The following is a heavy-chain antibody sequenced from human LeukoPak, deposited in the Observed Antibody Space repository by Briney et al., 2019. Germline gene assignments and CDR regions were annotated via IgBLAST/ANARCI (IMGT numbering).Heavy chain of an antibody. CDR3: ARVVVTTGFDY. J-gene: IGHJ4*02. D-gene: IGHD4/OR15-4a*01. CDR2: ISAYNGNT. V-gene: IGHV1-18*01. Sequence: VASVKVSCKASGYTFTSYGIRWVRQAPGQGLEWMGWISAYNGNTNYAQKLQGRVTMTTDTSTSTAYMELRSLRSDDTAVYYCARVVVTTGFDYWGQGTLVTVSS. CDR1: GYTFTSYG.